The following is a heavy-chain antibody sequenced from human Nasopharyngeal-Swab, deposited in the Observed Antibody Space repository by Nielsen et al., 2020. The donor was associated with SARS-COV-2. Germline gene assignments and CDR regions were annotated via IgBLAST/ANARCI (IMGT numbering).Heavy chain of an antibody. CDR3: ARMADSSGWYIDY. D-gene: IGHD6-19*01. Sequence: GGSLRLSCAASGFTFSSYEMNWVRQAPGKGLEWVSSINSFSTYIYYADSVKGRFTISRDNAKNSLFLQLSSLRVEDSAVYYCARMADSSGWYIDYWGQGTLVTVSS. CDR2: INSFSTYI. J-gene: IGHJ4*02. CDR1: GFTFSSYE. V-gene: IGHV3-21*01.